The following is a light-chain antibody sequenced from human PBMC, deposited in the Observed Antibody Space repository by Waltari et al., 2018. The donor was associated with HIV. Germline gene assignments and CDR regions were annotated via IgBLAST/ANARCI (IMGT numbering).Light chain of an antibody. Sequence: IVLTQSPGTLSLSPGERATLPCRASQSVSSSYLAWYQQKPGQAPRLLIYGASSRATGIPDRFSGSGSGTDFTLTISRLEPEDFAVYYCQQYGSPPETFGQGTKVEIK. J-gene: IGKJ1*01. CDR1: QSVSSSY. V-gene: IGKV3-20*01. CDR3: QQYGSPPET. CDR2: GAS.